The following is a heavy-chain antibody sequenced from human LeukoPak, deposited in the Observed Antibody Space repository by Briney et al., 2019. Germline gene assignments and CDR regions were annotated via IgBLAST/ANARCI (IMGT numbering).Heavy chain of an antibody. V-gene: IGHV3-53*01. CDR2: IYSGGST. CDR1: GFTVSSNY. CDR3: SESLPEDSSGYSIVNIQSGYYYYGMDV. J-gene: IGHJ6*02. Sequence: GGSLRLSCAASGFTVSSNYMSWVRQAPGKGLEWVSVIYSGGSTYYADSVKGRFTISRDNSKNTLYLQMNSLRAEDTAVYYLSESLPEDSSGYSIVNIQSGYYYYGMDVWGQGTTVTVSS. D-gene: IGHD3-22*01.